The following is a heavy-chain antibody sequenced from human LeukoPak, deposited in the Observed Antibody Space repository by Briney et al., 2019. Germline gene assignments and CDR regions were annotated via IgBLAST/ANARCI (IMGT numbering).Heavy chain of an antibody. Sequence: SETLSLTCTVSGGSIGSSSYYWGWIRQPPGKGLEWIGNIYYSGSTYFNPYLKSRVTISVDTSKNQFSLRLSAVTAADTAVYYCASVRRGFGESSKYYSYYYMDVWGNGTTVTISS. D-gene: IGHD3-10*01. CDR3: ASVRRGFGESSKYYSYYYMDV. CDR2: IYYSGST. CDR1: GGSIGSSSYY. J-gene: IGHJ6*03. V-gene: IGHV4-39*01.